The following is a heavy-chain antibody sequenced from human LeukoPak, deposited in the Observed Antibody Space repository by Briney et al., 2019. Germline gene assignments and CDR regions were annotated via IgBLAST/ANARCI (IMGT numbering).Heavy chain of an antibody. D-gene: IGHD3-10*01. CDR2: IHYNGST. CDR1: GGSIRSSSYY. V-gene: IGHV4-39*07. J-gene: IGHJ4*02. CDR3: ARDRGVPRPYYFDQ. Sequence: SETLSLTCTVSGGSIRSSSYYWGCIRQPPGKGLEWIGSIHYNGSTSHNPSLESRVIMSVDTSKNQFSLKLTSVTAADTAMYYCARDRGVPRPYYFDQWGQGTLVTVSS.